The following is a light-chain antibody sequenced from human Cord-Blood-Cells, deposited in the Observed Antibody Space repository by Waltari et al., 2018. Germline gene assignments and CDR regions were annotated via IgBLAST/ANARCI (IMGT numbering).Light chain of an antibody. CDR3: SSYTSSSTWV. V-gene: IGLV2-14*01. Sequence: QSALTQPASVSGSPGQSITISCTGTSSYVGGYNYFSWYQQHPGKAPKLRIYDFSNRPSGVSNRFSGSKSGNTASLTISGLQAEDEADYYCSSYTSSSTWVFGGGTKLTVL. J-gene: IGLJ3*02. CDR1: SSYVGGYNY. CDR2: DFS.